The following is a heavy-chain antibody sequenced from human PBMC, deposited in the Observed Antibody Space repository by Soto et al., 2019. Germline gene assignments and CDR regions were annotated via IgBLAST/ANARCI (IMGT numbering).Heavy chain of an antibody. CDR3: AAGETSSRNLAPYYLDF. V-gene: IGHV4-59*01. D-gene: IGHD6-13*01. CDR1: GGSMRNYF. J-gene: IGHJ4*02. CDR2: IHYSGTT. Sequence: LETLSLTCTVSGGSMRNYFWTWIRQPPGKGLEWIGYIHYSGTTSFFPSHNPSLRSRVTISEDTSKNQFSLKLLSVTTADTAVYFCAAGETSSRNLAPYYLDFWGQGTLVTVSS.